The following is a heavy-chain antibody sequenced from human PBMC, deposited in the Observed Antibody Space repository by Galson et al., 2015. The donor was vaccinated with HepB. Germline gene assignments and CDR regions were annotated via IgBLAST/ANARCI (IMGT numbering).Heavy chain of an antibody. CDR3: AKDLDYYGSGTYIYFDY. J-gene: IGHJ4*02. Sequence: SLRLSCAASGFTFSSYAMSWVRQAPGKGLEWVSSISDSGGSTYYADSVKGRFTISRDNSKNTLYLQMNSLRAEDTAVYYCAKDLDYYGSGTYIYFDYWGQGTLVTVSS. D-gene: IGHD3-10*01. CDR2: ISDSGGST. V-gene: IGHV3-23*01. CDR1: GFTFSSYA.